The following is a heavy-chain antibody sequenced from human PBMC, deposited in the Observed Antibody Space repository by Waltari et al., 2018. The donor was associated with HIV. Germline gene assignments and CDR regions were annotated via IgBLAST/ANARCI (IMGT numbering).Heavy chain of an antibody. CDR1: GYTFTSYG. D-gene: IGHD3-3*01. J-gene: IGHJ4*02. CDR3: ARALWSGYYTPYYFDY. Sequence: QVQLVLSGAEVKKPGASVKVYCKASGYTFTSYGISWVRQAPGQGLEWMGWISAYNGHTNYAQKLQGRVTMTTDTPTSTAYMDLRSLRSDDTAFYYCARALWSGYYTPYYFDYWGQGTLVTVSS. CDR2: ISAYNGHT. V-gene: IGHV1-18*01.